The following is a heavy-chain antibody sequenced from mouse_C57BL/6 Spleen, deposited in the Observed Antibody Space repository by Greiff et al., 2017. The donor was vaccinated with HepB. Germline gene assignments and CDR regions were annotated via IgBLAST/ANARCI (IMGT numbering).Heavy chain of an antibody. D-gene: IGHD1-1*01. Sequence: QVQLQQPGAELVRPGSSVKLSCKASGYTFTSYWMHWVKQRPIQGLEWIGNIDPSDSETHYNQKFKDKATLTVDKSSSTAYMQLSSLTSEDSAVYYCARRDYGSSYAHWYFDVWGTGTTVTVSS. CDR2: IDPSDSET. CDR3: ARRDYGSSYAHWYFDV. V-gene: IGHV1-52*01. CDR1: GYTFTSYW. J-gene: IGHJ1*03.